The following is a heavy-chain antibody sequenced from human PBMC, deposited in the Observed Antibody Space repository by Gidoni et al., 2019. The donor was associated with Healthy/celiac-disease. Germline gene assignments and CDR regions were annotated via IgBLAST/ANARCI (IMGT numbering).Heavy chain of an antibody. Sequence: QITLKESGPTLVKPTQTLTLTCTFSGFSLSTSGVGVGWIRQPPGKALEWLALIYWNDDKRYSPSLKSRLTITKDTSKNQVVLTMTNMDPVDTATYYCATIVVVPAATYYFDYWGQGTLVTVSS. D-gene: IGHD2-2*01. CDR3: ATIVVVPAATYYFDY. V-gene: IGHV2-5*01. CDR2: IYWNDDK. CDR1: GFSLSTSGVG. J-gene: IGHJ4*02.